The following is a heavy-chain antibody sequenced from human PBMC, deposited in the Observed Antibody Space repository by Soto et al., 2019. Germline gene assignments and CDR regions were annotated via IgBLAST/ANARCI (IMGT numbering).Heavy chain of an antibody. Sequence: QVQLVQSGAEVTKPGSSVKVSCKASGGTFSNYPISWVREAPGQGLEWMGGIIPIFGTVNYAQKFQGRVTITADESTSTAYMELSSLRSEDTAVYYCARENHRWPQLWYFDLWGRGTLVPVSS. CDR1: GGTFSNYP. CDR2: IIPIFGTV. V-gene: IGHV1-69*12. CDR3: ARENHRWPQLWYFDL. J-gene: IGHJ2*01. D-gene: IGHD5-12*01.